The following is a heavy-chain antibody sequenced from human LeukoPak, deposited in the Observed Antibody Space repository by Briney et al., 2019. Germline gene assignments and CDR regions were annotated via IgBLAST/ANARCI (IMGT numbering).Heavy chain of an antibody. CDR1: GGSISSYY. J-gene: IGHJ4*02. Sequence: SETLSLTCTVSGGSISSYYWSWIRQPPGKGREWIGYIYYSGSTNYNPSLKSRVTISVDTSKNQCSLKLSSVTAADTAVYYCARDKSYSSGFDYWGQGTLVTVSS. V-gene: IGHV4-59*01. CDR2: IYYSGST. CDR3: ARDKSYSSGFDY. D-gene: IGHD6-19*01.